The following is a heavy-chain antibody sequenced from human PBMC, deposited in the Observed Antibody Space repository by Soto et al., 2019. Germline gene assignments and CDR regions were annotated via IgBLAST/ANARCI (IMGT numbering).Heavy chain of an antibody. D-gene: IGHD6-25*01. J-gene: IGHJ6*02. CDR1: GGTFGNSA. CDR2: IISIFPTP. V-gene: IGHV1-69*12. CDR3: ARDKDRLQVGGTYYYAIDV. Sequence: QVHLVQSGAEVKKPGSSVTVSCQASGGTFGNSAISWVRQAPGQGLEWMGGIISIFPTPDYAQKFQGRVTITADESTSTAYMELPSLRSEDTAVYYCARDKDRLQVGGTYYYAIDVWGQGTTVTVSS.